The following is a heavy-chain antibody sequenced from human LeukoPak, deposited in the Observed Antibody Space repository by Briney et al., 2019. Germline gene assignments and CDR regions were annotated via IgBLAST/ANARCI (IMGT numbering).Heavy chain of an antibody. CDR2: ISGSGGST. Sequence: PGGSLRLSCAASGFTFSSYAMSWARQAPGKGLEWVSAISGSGGSTYYADSVKGRFTIARDNSKNTLYLQMNSLRAEDTAVYYCAKVWFGDWYYYDYMDVWGKGTTVTVSS. J-gene: IGHJ6*03. CDR1: GFTFSSYA. CDR3: AKVWFGDWYYYDYMDV. V-gene: IGHV3-23*01. D-gene: IGHD3-10*01.